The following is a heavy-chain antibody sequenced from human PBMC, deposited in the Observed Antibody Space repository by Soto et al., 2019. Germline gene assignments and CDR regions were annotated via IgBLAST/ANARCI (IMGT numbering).Heavy chain of an antibody. D-gene: IGHD2-15*01. CDR2: INPNSGGT. CDR1: GYSFTGYY. CDR3: ARDLAKGGGSAGFDY. V-gene: IGHV1-2*02. J-gene: IGHJ4*02. Sequence: GASVKVSCKASGYSFTGYYILWVRQPPGQGLEGMGWINPNSGGTKYPQKFQGRVTMTRDTSIRTAYMSLTGLKSDDTAVYFCARDLAKGGGSAGFDYWGQGTLVTSPQ.